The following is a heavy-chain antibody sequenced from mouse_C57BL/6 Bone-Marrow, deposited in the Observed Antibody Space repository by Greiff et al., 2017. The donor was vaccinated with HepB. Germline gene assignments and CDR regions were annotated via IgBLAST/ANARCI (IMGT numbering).Heavy chain of an antibody. Sequence: VQLQQSGTVLARPGASVKMSCKTSGYTFTSYWMHWVKQRPGQGLEWIGAIYPGNSDTSYNQKFKGKAKLTAVTSASTAYMELSSLTNEDSAVYYCTSHHYYGSSYGAMDYWGQGTSVAVSS. CDR2: IYPGNSDT. J-gene: IGHJ4*01. D-gene: IGHD1-1*01. V-gene: IGHV1-5*01. CDR1: GYTFTSYW. CDR3: TSHHYYGSSYGAMDY.